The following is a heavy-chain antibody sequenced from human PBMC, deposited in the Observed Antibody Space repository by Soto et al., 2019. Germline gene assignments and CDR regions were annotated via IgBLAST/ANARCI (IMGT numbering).Heavy chain of an antibody. V-gene: IGHV1-8*01. J-gene: IGHJ3*01. D-gene: IGHD3-10*01. CDR3: ARAVNADAFDH. CDR2: MNPNSGNT. CDR1: GYAFTRYD. Sequence: QVQLVQSGAEVKKPGASVKVSCKASGYAFTRYDINWVRQATGQGLEWMGWMNPNSGNTGYAQKFQGRVTMTRDSSISTAYMEVSSLRFEDTAVYYCARAVNADAFDHWGQGTMVTVSS.